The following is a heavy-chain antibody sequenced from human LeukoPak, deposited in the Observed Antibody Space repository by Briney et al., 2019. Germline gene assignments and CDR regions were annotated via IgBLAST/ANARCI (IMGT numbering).Heavy chain of an antibody. CDR2: INRRGNT. CDR3: ARAPSYASERYYFDY. J-gene: IGHJ4*02. V-gene: IGHV4-30-2*01. CDR1: GGSISSGDHS. D-gene: IGHD3-10*01. Sequence: SETLSLTCAVSGGSISSGDHSWSWIRQPPGKGLEWIGYINRRGNTYYNPSLKSRVTISIDRSKNQFSLNLSSVTAADTAVYYCARAPSYASERYYFDYWGQGTLVTVSS.